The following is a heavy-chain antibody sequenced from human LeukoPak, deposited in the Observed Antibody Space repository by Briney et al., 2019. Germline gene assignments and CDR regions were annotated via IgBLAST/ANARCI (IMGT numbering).Heavy chain of an antibody. CDR2: IYYSGST. D-gene: IGHD5-12*01. Sequence: SETLSLTCTVSGGSISSSSYYWGWIRQPPGKGLEWIGSIYYSGSTYYNPSLKSRVTISVDTSKNQFSLKLSSVTAADTAVYYCARLKLEGGSSGDYWGQGTLVTVSS. CDR1: GGSISSSSYY. CDR3: ARLKLEGGSSGDY. J-gene: IGHJ4*02. V-gene: IGHV4-39*01.